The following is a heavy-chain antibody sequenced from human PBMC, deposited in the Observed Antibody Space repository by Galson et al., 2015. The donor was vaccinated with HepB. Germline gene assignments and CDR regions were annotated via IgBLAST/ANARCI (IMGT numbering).Heavy chain of an antibody. CDR1: GFTFSNYG. V-gene: IGHV3-33*01. J-gene: IGHJ6*02. Sequence: SLRLSCAASGFTFSNYGMHWVRQAPGKGLEWVAVIWYDGSNKYYTDSVKGRFTISRDNSKNTLYLQMNSLRAEDTAVYYCVSSLVVPAGISYYYDGMDVWGQGTTVTVSS. CDR2: IWYDGSNK. CDR3: VSSLVVPAGISYYYDGMDV. D-gene: IGHD2-2*01.